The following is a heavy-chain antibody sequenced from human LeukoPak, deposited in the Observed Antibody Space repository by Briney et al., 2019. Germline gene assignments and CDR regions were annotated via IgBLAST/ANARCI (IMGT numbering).Heavy chain of an antibody. J-gene: IGHJ4*02. V-gene: IGHV3-33*06. Sequence: GGSLRLSCAASGFTFSNYGMHWVRQAPGKGLEWVAVILFDGSNKYYADSVKGRFTISRDNSKNTLYVQMNSLRAEDTAVYYCAKDKGGITYVFDYWGQGTLVTVSS. CDR3: AKDKGGITYVFDY. D-gene: IGHD1-1*01. CDR1: GFTFSNYG. CDR2: ILFDGSNK.